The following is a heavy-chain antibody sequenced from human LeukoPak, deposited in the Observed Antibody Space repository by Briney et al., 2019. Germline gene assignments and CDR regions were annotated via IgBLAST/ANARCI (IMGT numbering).Heavy chain of an antibody. D-gene: IGHD1-26*01. J-gene: IGHJ4*02. CDR1: GLTSSSSY. CDR3: ARESSGTYYLKQ. Sequence: GGSLRLSCEASGLTSSSSYMNWIRRAPGNGPEWVSSISSRGDSTNYADSVKGRFTISRDNAKNSLYLQMNSLRAEDTAVYYCARESSGTYYLKQWGQGTLVTVYS. CDR2: ISSRGDST. V-gene: IGHV3-11*05.